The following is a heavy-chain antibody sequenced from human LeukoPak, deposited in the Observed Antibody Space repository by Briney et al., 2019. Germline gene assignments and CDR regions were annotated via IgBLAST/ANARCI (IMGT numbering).Heavy chain of an antibody. CDR1: GYSISSGYY. J-gene: IGHJ3*02. D-gene: IGHD2-8*01. CDR3: AREDIVLMVYAMGAFDI. V-gene: IGHV4-38-2*02. Sequence: PSETLSLTCAVSGYSISSGYYWGWIRQPPGKGLEWIGSIYHSGSTYYNPSLKSRGTISVDTSKNQFSLKLSSVTAADTAVYYCAREDIVLMVYAMGAFDIWGQGTMVTVSS. CDR2: IYHSGST.